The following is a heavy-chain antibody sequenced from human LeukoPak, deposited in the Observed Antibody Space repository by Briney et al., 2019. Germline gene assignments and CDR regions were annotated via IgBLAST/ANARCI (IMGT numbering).Heavy chain of an antibody. J-gene: IGHJ4*02. CDR2: INPSGDST. V-gene: IGHV1-46*01. CDR3: VRDFSGYWTFDY. Sequence: GASVKVSCRASGFTFTTYFMHWVRQAPGQGLGWMGIINPSGDSTSYAQKFQGRVTMTRDTSTSTVYMELSSLRSEDTAVYYCVRDFSGYWTFDYWGQGTLVTVSS. CDR1: GFTFTTYF. D-gene: IGHD3-22*01.